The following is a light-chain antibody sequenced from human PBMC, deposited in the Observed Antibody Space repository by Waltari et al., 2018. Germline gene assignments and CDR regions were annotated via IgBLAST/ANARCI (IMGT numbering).Light chain of an antibody. J-gene: IGKJ4*01. CDR3: QDYDNLPPLT. CDR2: DAP. CDR1: QDISNY. V-gene: IGKV1-33*01. Sequence: DIQMTQSPSSLSASVGDRVTITCQASQDISNYLNWFQQKPGKAPNPLLYDAPNLETGVPSRFSGSGSGTDFTFTISSLQPEEIATYYCQDYDNLPPLTFGGGTKVEIK.